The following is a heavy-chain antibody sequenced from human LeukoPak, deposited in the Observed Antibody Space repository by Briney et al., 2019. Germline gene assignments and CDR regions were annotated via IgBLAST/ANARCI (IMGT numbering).Heavy chain of an antibody. Sequence: SETLSLTCAVYGGSFSGYYWSWIRQPPGKGLEWIGEINHSGSTNYNPSLKSRVTISVDTSKNQFSLKLSSVTAADTAVYYCARGRGVYYYYYGMDVWGQGTTVTVSS. CDR2: INHSGST. J-gene: IGHJ6*02. V-gene: IGHV4-34*01. CDR3: ARGRGVYYYYYGMDV. D-gene: IGHD3-10*01. CDR1: GGSFSGYY.